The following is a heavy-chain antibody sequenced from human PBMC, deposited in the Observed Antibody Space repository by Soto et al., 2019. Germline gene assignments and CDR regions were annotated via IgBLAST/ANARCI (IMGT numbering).Heavy chain of an antibody. Sequence: ASVKVSCKASGYIFTDYYMHWVRQAPGQELGWMGRINPNSGGTNYAQKFQGRVTMTRDTSISTAYMELSSLKSEDTATYYCARGCGYGEVGTQNWFVPRGQGPLVTLAS. CDR1: GYIFTDYY. CDR3: ARGCGYGEVGTQNWFVP. J-gene: IGHJ5*02. D-gene: IGHD4-17*01. CDR2: INPNSGGT. V-gene: IGHV1-2*06.